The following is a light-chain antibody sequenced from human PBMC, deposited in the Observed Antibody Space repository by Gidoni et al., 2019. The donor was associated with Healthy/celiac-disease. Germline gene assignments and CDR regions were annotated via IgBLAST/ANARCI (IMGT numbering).Light chain of an antibody. V-gene: IGKV3-20*01. J-gene: IGKJ1*01. Sequence: EIVLTQSPGTLSLSTGERATLSCRASQSVSSSYLAWYQQKPGQAPRLLIYGASSRATGIPDRFSGSGSGTDFTLTISRLEPEDFAVYYCQQYGSSLKTFXQXTKVEIK. CDR2: GAS. CDR1: QSVSSSY. CDR3: QQYGSSLKT.